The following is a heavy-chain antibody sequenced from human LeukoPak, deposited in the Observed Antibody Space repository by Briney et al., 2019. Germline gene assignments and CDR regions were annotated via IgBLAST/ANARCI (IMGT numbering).Heavy chain of an antibody. CDR2: IYRSGTT. V-gene: IGHV4-4*02. D-gene: IGHD6-19*01. Sequence: SGTLSLTCAVSDGSISSTNWWSWVRQPPGKGLEWIGEIYRSGTTNYKPSLKSRVTISLDKSRNHFSLKLTSVTAADSAVYYCARRSPYSTGWSSYFDYWGQGTLVTVSS. CDR1: DGSISSTNW. CDR3: ARRSPYSTGWSSYFDY. J-gene: IGHJ4*02.